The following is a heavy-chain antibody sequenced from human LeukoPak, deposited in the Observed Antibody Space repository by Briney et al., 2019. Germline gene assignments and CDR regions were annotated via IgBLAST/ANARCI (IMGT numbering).Heavy chain of an antibody. D-gene: IGHD3-22*01. CDR1: GFTFSSYA. Sequence: PGGSLRLSCAASGFTFSSYAMSWVSQAPGKGLELVLAISGSGGSTYYADSVKGRFTISRDNSKNTLYLQMNSLRAEDTAVYYCAKLHYYDSSGYPYDAFDIWGQGTMVTVSS. V-gene: IGHV3-23*01. CDR2: ISGSGGST. CDR3: AKLHYYDSSGYPYDAFDI. J-gene: IGHJ3*02.